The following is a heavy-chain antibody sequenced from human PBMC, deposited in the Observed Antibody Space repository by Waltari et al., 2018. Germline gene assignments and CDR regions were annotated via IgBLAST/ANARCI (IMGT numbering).Heavy chain of an antibody. Sequence: LQLQESGSGLVKPLATLSFTCTVSGGSISSSSYYWGWIRPPSGKVLEWIGSIYYSGSTYYNPSLKSRVTISVDTSKNQFSLKLSSVTAADTAVYYCARHALSWELPTGYWGQGTLVTVSS. V-gene: IGHV4-39*01. J-gene: IGHJ4*02. CDR1: GGSISSSSYY. D-gene: IGHD1-26*01. CDR2: IYYSGST. CDR3: ARHALSWELPTGY.